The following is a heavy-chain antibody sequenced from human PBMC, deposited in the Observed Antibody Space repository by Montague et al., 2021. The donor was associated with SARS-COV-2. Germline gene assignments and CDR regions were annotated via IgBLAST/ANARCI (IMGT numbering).Heavy chain of an antibody. CDR3: ARHTSAWYDYFED. V-gene: IGHV4-39*01. D-gene: IGHD6-19*01. CDR2: IFYTGST. J-gene: IGHJ4*02. Sequence: SETLSPTCTVSSASITSSSYYWGWIRQPPGKGPEWIGTIFYTGSTYYNPSLKSRVTMSVDTSRNQFSLKLSSVTAADTAIDYCARHTSAWYDYFEDWGQGTLVTVSS. CDR1: SASITSSSYY.